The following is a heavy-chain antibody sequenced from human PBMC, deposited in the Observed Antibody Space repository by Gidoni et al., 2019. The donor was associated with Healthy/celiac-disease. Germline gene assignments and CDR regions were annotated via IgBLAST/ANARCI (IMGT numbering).Heavy chain of an antibody. Sequence: QVQLVESGGGVVQPGRSLSLSCAASGFTFSSYAMHWVRQAPGKGLECVAVISYDGSNKYYADSVKGRFTISRDNSKNTLYLQMNSLRAEDTAVYYCARESGYLDYWGQGTLVTVSS. V-gene: IGHV3-30-3*01. J-gene: IGHJ4*02. D-gene: IGHD1-26*01. CDR2: ISYDGSNK. CDR3: ARESGYLDY. CDR1: GFTFSSYA.